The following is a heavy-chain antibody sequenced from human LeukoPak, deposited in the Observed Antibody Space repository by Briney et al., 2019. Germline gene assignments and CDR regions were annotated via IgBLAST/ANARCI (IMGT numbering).Heavy chain of an antibody. CDR3: ARVKKAAAGPFDY. CDR1: GYTFTGYY. J-gene: IGHJ4*02. V-gene: IGHV1-2*02. CDR2: INPNSGGT. Sequence: ASVKVSCKASGYTFTGYYMHWVRQAPGQGLEWMGWINPNSGGTNYAQKFQGRGTMTRDTSISTAYMELSRLRSDDTAVYYCARVKKAAAGPFDYWGQGTLVTVSS. D-gene: IGHD6-13*01.